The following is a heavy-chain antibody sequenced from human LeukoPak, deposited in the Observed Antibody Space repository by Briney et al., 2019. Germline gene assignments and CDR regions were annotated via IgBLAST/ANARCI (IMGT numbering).Heavy chain of an antibody. V-gene: IGHV3-30*01. Sequence: GGSLRLSCAASGFTFSTYAIHWVRQAPAKGLEGVAIISYGENPYSYADSVQGRFTISRDNSQSTVHLQMNSLRPEDTAVYFCARNHFNQNVFDIWGQGTMVTVSS. CDR3: ARNHFNQNVFDI. J-gene: IGHJ3*02. CDR2: ISYGENPY. CDR1: GFTFSTYA. D-gene: IGHD1-14*01.